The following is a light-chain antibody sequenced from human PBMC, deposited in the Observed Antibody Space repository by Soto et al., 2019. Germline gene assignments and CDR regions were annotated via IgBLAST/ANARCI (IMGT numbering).Light chain of an antibody. J-gene: IGLJ2*01. CDR2: DVS. V-gene: IGLV2-14*01. CDR3: SSYAGSSTVV. CDR1: SSDVGNYNY. Sequence: QSVLTQPASVSGSPGQSITISCTGTSSDVGNYNYVSWYQQHPGKAPKLMIYDVSNRPSGVSNRFSGSKSGNTASLTISGLQAEDEADYYYSSYAGSSTVVFGGGTKLTVL.